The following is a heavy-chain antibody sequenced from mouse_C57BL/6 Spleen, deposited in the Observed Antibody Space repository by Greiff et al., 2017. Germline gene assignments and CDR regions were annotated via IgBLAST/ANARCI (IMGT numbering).Heavy chain of an antibody. CDR2: INPSSGYT. CDR3: AITTVGAYAMDD. V-gene: IGHV1-7*01. D-gene: IGHD1-1*01. CDR1: GYTFTSYW. Sequence: QVQLQQPGAELAKPGASVKLSCKASGYTFTSYWMHWVKQRPGQGLEWIGYINPSSGYTKYNQKFKDKATLTADKSSSTAYMQLSSLTYEDSAVYYCAITTVGAYAMDDWGQGTSVTVSS. J-gene: IGHJ4*01.